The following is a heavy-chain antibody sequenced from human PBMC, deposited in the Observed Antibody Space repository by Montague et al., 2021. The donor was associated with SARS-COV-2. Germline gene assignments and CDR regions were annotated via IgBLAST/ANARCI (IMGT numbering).Heavy chain of an antibody. CDR3: ARHLGGYYDYMWGSSREDYFDQ. CDR2: IDPGDSST. Sequence: QSGAEVKKPGESLRISCKGSGYYFISYWITWVRQMPGKGLEWMGKIDPGDSSTNYSPSFQGHVTISADKSSSTAYPQWSGLKASDTAMYYCARHLGGYYDYMWGSSREDYFDQWGQGTLVTVSS. V-gene: IGHV5-10-1*01. CDR1: GYYFISYW. J-gene: IGHJ4*02. D-gene: IGHD3-16*02.